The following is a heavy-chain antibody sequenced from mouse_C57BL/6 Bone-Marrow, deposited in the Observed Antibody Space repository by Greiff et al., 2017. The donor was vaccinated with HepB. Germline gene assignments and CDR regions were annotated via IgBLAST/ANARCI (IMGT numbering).Heavy chain of an antibody. D-gene: IGHD1-1*01. J-gene: IGHJ4*01. Sequence: QVQLKESGPGLVAPSQSLSITCTVSGFSFTSYGVHWVRQPPGKGLEWLVVIWSDGSTTYNSALKSRLSISKDNSKSQVFLKMNSLQTDDTAMYYCAREGGYYGFYAMDYWGQGTSVTVSS. CDR2: IWSDGST. CDR1: GFSFTSYG. V-gene: IGHV2-6*03. CDR3: AREGGYYGFYAMDY.